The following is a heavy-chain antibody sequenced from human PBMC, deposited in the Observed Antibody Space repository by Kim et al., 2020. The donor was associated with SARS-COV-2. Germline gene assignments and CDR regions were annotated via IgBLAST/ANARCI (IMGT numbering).Heavy chain of an antibody. D-gene: IGHD3-10*01. V-gene: IGHV3-21*01. CDR2: ISSSSSYI. J-gene: IGHJ5*02. CDR1: GFTFSSYS. CDR3: ARDSSTGSWFDP. Sequence: GGSLRLSCAASGFTFSSYSMNWVRQAPGKGLEWVSSISSSSSYIYYADSVKGRFTISRDNAKNSLYLQMNSLRAEDTAVYYCARDSSTGSWFDPWGQGTLVTVSS.